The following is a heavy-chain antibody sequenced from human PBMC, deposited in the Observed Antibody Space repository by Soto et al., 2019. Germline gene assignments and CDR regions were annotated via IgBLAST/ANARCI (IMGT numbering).Heavy chain of an antibody. CDR2: INQDGSEK. D-gene: IGHD3-3*01. CDR3: ARDPSYDFWSRYYYYGMDV. Sequence: GGSLRLSCAASGFTFGNFWMTWVRQAPGQGLEWVANINQDGSEKGYVDSVKGRFTISRDNSKNTLYLQMNSLRAEDTAVYYCARDPSYDFWSRYYYYGMDVWGQGNTVTVSS. J-gene: IGHJ6*02. CDR1: GFTFGNFW. V-gene: IGHV3-7*01.